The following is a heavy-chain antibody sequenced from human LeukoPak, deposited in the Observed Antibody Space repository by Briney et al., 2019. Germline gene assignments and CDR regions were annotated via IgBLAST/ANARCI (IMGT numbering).Heavy chain of an antibody. V-gene: IGHV3-30*03. CDR1: GFTFSSYG. Sequence: GGSLRLSCAASGFTFSSYGMHWVRQARGKGVEWVAVISYDGSNKYYADSVKGRFTISIDNSKNTLYLQMNRLRAEDTAVYYCARAVATIVGYYGMDVWGQGTTVTVSS. J-gene: IGHJ6*02. CDR3: ARAVATIVGYYGMDV. CDR2: ISYDGSNK. D-gene: IGHD5-12*01.